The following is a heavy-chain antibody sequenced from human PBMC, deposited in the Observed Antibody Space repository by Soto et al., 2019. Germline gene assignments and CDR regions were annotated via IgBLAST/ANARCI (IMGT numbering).Heavy chain of an antibody. D-gene: IGHD3-22*01. Sequence: SVKVSCKASGGTFSSYAISWVRQAPGQGLEWMGGIIPIFGTANYAQKFQGRVTITADESTSTAYMELSSLRSEDTAVYYCAWVRSRLGSLLPGYWGQGTLVTVSS. J-gene: IGHJ4*02. CDR1: GGTFSSYA. V-gene: IGHV1-69*13. CDR2: IIPIFGTA. CDR3: AWVRSRLGSLLPGY.